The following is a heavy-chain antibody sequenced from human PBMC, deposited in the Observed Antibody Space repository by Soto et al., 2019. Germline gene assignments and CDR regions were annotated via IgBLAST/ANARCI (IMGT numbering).Heavy chain of an antibody. D-gene: IGHD6-19*01. J-gene: IGHJ4*02. Sequence: QVQLVQSGAEVKKPGASVKVSCKASGYTFTSYDINWVRQATGQGLEWMGWMNPNSGNTGYAQKFQGRVTMTRNTXXXXXXXXXXXXXXXXXXVXYCARGQRIAVAGTYYWGQGTLVTVSS. CDR1: GYTFTSYD. CDR3: ARGQRIAVAGTYY. V-gene: IGHV1-8*01. CDR2: MNPNSGNT.